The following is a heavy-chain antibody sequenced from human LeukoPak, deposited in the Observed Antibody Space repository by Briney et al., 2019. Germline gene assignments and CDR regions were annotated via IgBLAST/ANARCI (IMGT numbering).Heavy chain of an antibody. J-gene: IGHJ5*02. Sequence: ASVKVSCESSGYTFTSYGISWVRQAPGQGLEWMGWISAYNGNTNYAQKLQGRVTMTTDTSTSTAYMELRSLRSDDTAVYYCARDYEGDWFDPWGQGTLVTVSS. V-gene: IGHV1-18*01. CDR1: GYTFTSYG. CDR3: ARDYEGDWFDP. CDR2: ISAYNGNT. D-gene: IGHD3-16*01.